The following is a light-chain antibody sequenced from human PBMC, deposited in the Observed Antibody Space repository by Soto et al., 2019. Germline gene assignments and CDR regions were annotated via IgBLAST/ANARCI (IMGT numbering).Light chain of an antibody. CDR3: QSFDNSLSGSRV. CDR2: GNN. V-gene: IGLV1-40*01. Sequence: QLVLTQPPSVSGAPGQRVTISCTGSSSNIGAGYDVHWYQQLPGTAPKVLIYGNNNRPSGVPDRFSGSKSGTSASLAITGLQAEDEADYYCQSFDNSLSGSRVFGTGTKLTVL. J-gene: IGLJ1*01. CDR1: SSNIGAGYD.